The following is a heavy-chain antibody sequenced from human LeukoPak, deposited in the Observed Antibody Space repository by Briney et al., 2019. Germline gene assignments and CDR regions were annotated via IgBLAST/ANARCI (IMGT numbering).Heavy chain of an antibody. J-gene: IGHJ6*02. V-gene: IGHV4-34*01. CDR2: INHSGST. Sequence: SETLSLTCTVSGGSIGSYYWSWIRQPAGKGLEWIGEINHSGSTNYNPSPKSRVTISVDTSKNQFSLKLSSVTAADTAVYYCASPTTVTGPYGMDVWGQGTTVTVSS. D-gene: IGHD4-17*01. CDR3: ASPTTVTGPYGMDV. CDR1: GGSIGSYY.